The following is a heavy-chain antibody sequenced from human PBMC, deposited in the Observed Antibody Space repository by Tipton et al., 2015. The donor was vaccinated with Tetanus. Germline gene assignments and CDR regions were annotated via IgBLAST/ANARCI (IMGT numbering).Heavy chain of an antibody. J-gene: IGHJ3*01. CDR3: ARPSTTVTPRAFDV. CDR2: IYYSGSS. V-gene: IGHV4-38-2*01. CDR1: GFRFSDHY. D-gene: IGHD4-17*01. Sequence: LRLSCAVSGFRFSDHYWDWIRQPPGKGLEWIGSIYYSGSSYYNPSLESRVTISLDTSKNRFSLKLTSVTAADAAVYYCARPSTTVTPRAFDVWGQGTMVTVSS.